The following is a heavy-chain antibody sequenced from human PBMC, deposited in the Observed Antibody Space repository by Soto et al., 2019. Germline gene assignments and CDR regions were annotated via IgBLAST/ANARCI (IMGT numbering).Heavy chain of an antibody. CDR3: AKDLRYFDWPPREDYYYYGMDV. V-gene: IGHV3-23*01. Sequence: GGSLRLSCAASGFTFSSYAMSWVRQAPGKGLEWVSAISGSGGSTYYADSVKGRFTISRDNSKNTLYLQMNSLRAEDTAVYYCAKDLRYFDWPPREDYYYYGMDVWGQGTTVTVSS. J-gene: IGHJ6*02. CDR1: GFTFSSYA. CDR2: ISGSGGST. D-gene: IGHD3-9*01.